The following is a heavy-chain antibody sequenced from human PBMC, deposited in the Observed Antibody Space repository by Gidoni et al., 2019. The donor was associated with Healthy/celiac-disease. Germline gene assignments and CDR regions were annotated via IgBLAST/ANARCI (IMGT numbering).Heavy chain of an antibody. CDR3: ARGEVCVPGLGYGSGSHYYYYGMDV. CDR1: GVSFSGYY. Sequence: QVQLQQWGAGMLKPSETLSLTCAVYGVSFSGYYWSWIRQPPGKGLEWIGEIKHSGSTNYNPSLKSRVTISVDTSKNQFSLKLSSVTAADTAVYYCARGEVCVPGLGYGSGSHYYYYGMDVWGQGTTVTVSS. V-gene: IGHV4-34*01. CDR2: IKHSGST. J-gene: IGHJ6*02. D-gene: IGHD3-10*01.